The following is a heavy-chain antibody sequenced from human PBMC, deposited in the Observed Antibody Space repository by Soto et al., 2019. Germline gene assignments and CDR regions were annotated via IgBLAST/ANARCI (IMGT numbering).Heavy chain of an antibody. Sequence: PGGSLRLSCAASGFTFRNYAMSWARQAPGKGLEWVSAISGSGGTTHYADSVKGRFTISRDNSKNTLCLQMNSLRVEDTAVYYCAKDRSSTSRYAFDYWGQGSLVTVSS. V-gene: IGHV3-23*01. D-gene: IGHD2-2*01. J-gene: IGHJ4*02. CDR3: AKDRSSTSRYAFDY. CDR2: ISGSGGTT. CDR1: GFTFRNYA.